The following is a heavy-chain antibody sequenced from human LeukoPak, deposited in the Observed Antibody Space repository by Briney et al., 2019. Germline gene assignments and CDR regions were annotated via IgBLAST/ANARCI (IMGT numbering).Heavy chain of an antibody. CDR1: GFTLSSHP. J-gene: IGHJ6*02. Sequence: GGSLRLSCAASGFTLSSHPMNWVRQAPGKGLEWVSYIGNDGRMMYYADSVKGRFTISRDSAKNSLYLQMNSLGADDTAVYYCARDASHFDSSGYFHNYYYGMVVWGQGTAVFVSS. CDR2: IGNDGRMM. D-gene: IGHD3-22*01. V-gene: IGHV3-48*03. CDR3: ARDASHFDSSGYFHNYYYGMVV.